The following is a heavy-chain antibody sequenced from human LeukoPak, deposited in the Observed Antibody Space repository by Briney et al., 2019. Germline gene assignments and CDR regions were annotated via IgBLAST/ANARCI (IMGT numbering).Heavy chain of an antibody. Sequence: ASVKVSCKVSGYTLTELSMHWVRQAPGKGLEWMGGFDPEDGETIYAQKFQGRVTMTENTSTDTAYMELSSLRSEDTAVHYCATRGPSAFDIWGQGTMVTVSS. V-gene: IGHV1-24*01. CDR3: ATRGPSAFDI. J-gene: IGHJ3*02. D-gene: IGHD3-16*01. CDR2: FDPEDGET. CDR1: GYTLTELS.